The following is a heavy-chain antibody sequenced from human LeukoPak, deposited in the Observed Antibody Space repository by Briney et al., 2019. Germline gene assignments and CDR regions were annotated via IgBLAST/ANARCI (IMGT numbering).Heavy chain of an antibody. D-gene: IGHD5-12*01. CDR1: EFTSTIHV. CDR2: ISGSGERT. V-gene: IGHV3-23*01. J-gene: IGHJ4*02. CDR3: AKGRGSSDYVFDY. Sequence: GGSLRLSCAASEFTSTIHVMSWVRQPPGKGLEWVSGISGSGERTYYADSVKGRFPISRDNSKNTLYLQMSSLRAEDTAVYYCAKGRGSSDYVFDYWGQGILVTVSS.